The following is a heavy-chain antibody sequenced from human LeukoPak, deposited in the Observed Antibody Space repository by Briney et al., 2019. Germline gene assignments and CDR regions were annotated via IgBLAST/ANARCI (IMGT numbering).Heavy chain of an antibody. D-gene: IGHD4-17*01. CDR2: ISSSSSYT. Sequence: GGSLRLSCAASGFTFSDYYMSWIRQAPGKGLEWVSYISSSSSYTNYADSVKGRFTISRDNAKNSLYLQMNSLRAEDTAAYYCARDPRGYYGDYVGYFDYWGQGTLVTVSS. CDR3: ARDPRGYYGDYVGYFDY. J-gene: IGHJ4*02. CDR1: GFTFSDYY. V-gene: IGHV3-11*06.